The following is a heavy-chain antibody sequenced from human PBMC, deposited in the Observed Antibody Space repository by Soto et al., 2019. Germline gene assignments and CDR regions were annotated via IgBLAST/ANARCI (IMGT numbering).Heavy chain of an antibody. D-gene: IGHD6-13*01. CDR2: IWYDGSNK. Sequence: QVQLVESGGGVVQPGRSLRLSCAASGFTFSSYGMHWVRQAPGKGLEWVAVIWYDGSNKYYADSVKGRFTISRDNSKNTMYLQMNSLRAEDTAVYYCASDRVLGGGQRLVRLAYWGQGTLVTVSS. CDR1: GFTFSSYG. J-gene: IGHJ4*02. CDR3: ASDRVLGGGQRLVRLAY. V-gene: IGHV3-33*01.